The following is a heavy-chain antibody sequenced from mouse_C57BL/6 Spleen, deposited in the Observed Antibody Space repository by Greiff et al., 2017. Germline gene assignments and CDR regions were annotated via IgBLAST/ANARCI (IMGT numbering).Heavy chain of an antibody. CDR1: GYAFSSSW. J-gene: IGHJ2*01. CDR3: ARYGNYGDYFDY. V-gene: IGHV1-82*01. D-gene: IGHD2-1*01. CDR2: IYPGDGDT. Sequence: QVQLQQSGPELVKPGASVKISCKASGYAFSSSWMNWVKQRPGQGLEWIGRIYPGDGDTNYNGKFKGKATLTADKSSSTAYMQLSSLTSADSAVYLCARYGNYGDYFDYGGQGTTLTVSS.